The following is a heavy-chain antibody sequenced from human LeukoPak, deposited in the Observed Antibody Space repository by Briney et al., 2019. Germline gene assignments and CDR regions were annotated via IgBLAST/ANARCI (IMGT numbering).Heavy chain of an antibody. J-gene: IGHJ4*02. V-gene: IGHV4-34*01. CDR1: GGSFSGYY. CDR3: ARGLGDYYDSSGDDY. D-gene: IGHD3-22*01. CDR2: INHSGST. Sequence: SETLSLTCAVYGGSFSGYYWSWIRQPPGKGLEWIGEINHSGSTNYNPSLKSRVTISVDTSKNQFSLKLSSVTAADTAVYYCARGLGDYYDSSGDDYWGQGTLDTVSS.